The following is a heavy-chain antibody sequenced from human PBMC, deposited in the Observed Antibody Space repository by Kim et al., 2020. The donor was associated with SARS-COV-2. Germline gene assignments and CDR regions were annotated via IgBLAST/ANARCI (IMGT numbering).Heavy chain of an antibody. J-gene: IGHJ2*01. CDR2: IYYSGST. CDR3: ARDHREWLQYTANWYFDL. Sequence: SETLSLTCTVSGGSISSYYWSWIRQPPGKGLEWIGYIYYSGSTNYNPSLKSRVTISVDTSKNQFPLKLSSVTAADTAVYYCARDHREWLQYTANWYFDLWGRGTLVPVSS. CDR1: GGSISSYY. D-gene: IGHD3-3*01. V-gene: IGHV4-59*01.